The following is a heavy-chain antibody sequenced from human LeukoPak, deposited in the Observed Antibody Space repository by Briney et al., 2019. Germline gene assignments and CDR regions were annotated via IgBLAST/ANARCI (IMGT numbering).Heavy chain of an antibody. J-gene: IGHJ3*02. CDR1: GFTFSNFW. CDR2: MNQDGSAK. Sequence: GSLILSCAASGFTFSNFWMSWVRQAPGKGLEWVANMNQDGSAKNSVDSVKGRFTISRDNAKNSLYLQMNSLRAEDTAVYFCAGEGRPNAFDIWGQGTMVTVSS. CDR3: AGEGRPNAFDI. V-gene: IGHV3-7*01.